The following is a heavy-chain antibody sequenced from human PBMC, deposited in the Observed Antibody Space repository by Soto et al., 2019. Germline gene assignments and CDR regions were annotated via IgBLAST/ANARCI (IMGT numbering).Heavy chain of an antibody. CDR3: ANLPSPHYDILTGYSPSDV. CDR2: ISYDGSNK. V-gene: IGHV3-30*18. J-gene: IGHJ6*02. CDR1: GFTFSSYG. D-gene: IGHD3-9*01. Sequence: GGSLRFSCAASGFTFSSYGMHWVRQAPGKGLEWVAVISYDGSNKYYAETVKGRFTISRDNSKKKLYLQMNSLRDEDTAVYYCANLPSPHYDILTGYSPSDVWGQGTTVTVSS.